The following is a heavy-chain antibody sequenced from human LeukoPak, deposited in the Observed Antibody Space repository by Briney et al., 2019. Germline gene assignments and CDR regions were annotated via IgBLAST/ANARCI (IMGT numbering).Heavy chain of an antibody. Sequence: GASVKVSCKASGGTFSSYAISWVRQAPGQGLKWMGGIIPIFGTANYAQKFQGRVTITADESTSTAYMELSSLRSEDTAVYYCARAHSSGWYEYWGQGTLVTVSS. CDR2: IIPIFGTA. CDR1: GGTFSSYA. CDR3: ARAHSSGWYEY. D-gene: IGHD6-19*01. J-gene: IGHJ4*02. V-gene: IGHV1-69*13.